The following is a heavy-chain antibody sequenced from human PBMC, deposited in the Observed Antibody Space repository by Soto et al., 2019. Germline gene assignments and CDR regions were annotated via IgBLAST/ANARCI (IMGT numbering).Heavy chain of an antibody. CDR2: LIPIYDAP. CDR1: GFTFNVYG. V-gene: IGHV1-69*06. CDR3: ARVRDPHLDHYGLDV. Sequence: SVKVSCKTSGFTFNVYGINWVRQAPGQGLEWMGGLIPIYDAPNYAQKFQDRVTITADKSTTTVYLELSSLTSEDTAVYLCARVRDPHLDHYGLDVWGQGTTVTVSS. J-gene: IGHJ6*02.